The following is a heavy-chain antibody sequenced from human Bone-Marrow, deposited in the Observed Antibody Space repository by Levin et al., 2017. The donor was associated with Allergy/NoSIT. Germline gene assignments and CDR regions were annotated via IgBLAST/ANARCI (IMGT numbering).Heavy chain of an antibody. D-gene: IGHD3/OR15-3a*01. CDR1: GASVNSGDYY. V-gene: IGHV4-30-4*01. CDR3: ARAYGFWTGVPGIYYYAMDV. CDR2: IHYSGNT. J-gene: IGHJ6*02. Sequence: SETLSLTCAVSGASVNSGDYYWSWVRQPPGKGLEWIGYIHYSGNTYYNPSLKSRLTVSSDTSKNQFSLKLKSVTAADTPVYFCARAYGFWTGVPGIYYYAMDVWGQGTTVTVSS.